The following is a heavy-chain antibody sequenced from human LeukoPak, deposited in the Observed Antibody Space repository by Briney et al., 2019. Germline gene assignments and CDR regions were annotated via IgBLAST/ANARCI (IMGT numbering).Heavy chain of an antibody. CDR1: GGSFSGYY. CDR3: ARVAARRPYYYDSSGFDY. D-gene: IGHD3-22*01. CDR2: INHSGST. Sequence: SETLSLTCAVYGGSFSGYYWSWIRQPPGKGLEWIGEINHSGSTNYNPSLKNRVTISVDTSKNQFSLKLSSVTAADTAVYYCARVAARRPYYYDSSGFDYWGQGTLVTVSS. J-gene: IGHJ4*02. V-gene: IGHV4-34*01.